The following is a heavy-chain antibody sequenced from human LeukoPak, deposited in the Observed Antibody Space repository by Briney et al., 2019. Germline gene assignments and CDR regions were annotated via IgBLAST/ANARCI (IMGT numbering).Heavy chain of an antibody. CDR1: GGSISSGGYS. J-gene: IGHJ4*02. CDR2: IYHSGSI. V-gene: IGHV4-30-2*01. CDR3: ARESITGGNFDF. Sequence: SHTLSLTCAVSGGSISSGGYSWSWIRQPPGKGLEWIGYIYHSGSIHYNPSLKSRVTISLDRSTNQFSLKLSSVTAADTAMYYCARESITGGNFDFWGQGTLVTVSS. D-gene: IGHD7-27*01.